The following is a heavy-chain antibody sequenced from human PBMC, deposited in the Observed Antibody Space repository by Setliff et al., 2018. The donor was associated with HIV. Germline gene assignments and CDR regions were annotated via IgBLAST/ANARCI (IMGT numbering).Heavy chain of an antibody. Sequence: SETPSLTCSVSGDSISRHNWSWIRRPAGKGLEWIGRIFTSGTINTNLSLRSRVTMSVDTSKNQFSLKLTSVTAADTAVYYCARVRIGHYLQSVDYSYMDVWGKGTTVTVSS. CDR1: GDSISRHN. CDR2: IFTSGTI. CDR3: ARVRIGHYLQSVDYSYMDV. D-gene: IGHD3-22*01. J-gene: IGHJ6*03. V-gene: IGHV4-4*07.